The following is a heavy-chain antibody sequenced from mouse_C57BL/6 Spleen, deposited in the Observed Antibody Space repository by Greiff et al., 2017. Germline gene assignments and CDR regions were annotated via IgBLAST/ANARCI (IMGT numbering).Heavy chain of an antibody. CDR1: GYTFTSYW. CDR2: INPSNGGT. J-gene: IGHJ2*01. CDR3: AREREYYGKDFDY. D-gene: IGHD1-1*01. Sequence: QVQLQQPGTELVKPGASVKLSCKASGYTFTSYWMHWVKQRPGQGLEWIGNINPSNGGTNYNEKFKSKATLTVDKSSSTAYMHLSSLTSEDSAVYYCAREREYYGKDFDYWGQGTTLTVSS. V-gene: IGHV1-53*01.